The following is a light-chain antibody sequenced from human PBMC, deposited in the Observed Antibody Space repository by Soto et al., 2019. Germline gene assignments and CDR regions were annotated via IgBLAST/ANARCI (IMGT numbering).Light chain of an antibody. V-gene: IGKV1-39*01. CDR3: QQSYSTPLIT. CDR1: QSISSY. J-gene: IGKJ5*01. Sequence: DIQMTQSPSSLSASVGDRVTITCRASQSISSYLNWYQQKPGKAPKLLIYAASSLQSGVPSRFNGSGSGTDFTLTISSLHPEDFATYYCQQSYSTPLITFGQGTRLEIK. CDR2: AAS.